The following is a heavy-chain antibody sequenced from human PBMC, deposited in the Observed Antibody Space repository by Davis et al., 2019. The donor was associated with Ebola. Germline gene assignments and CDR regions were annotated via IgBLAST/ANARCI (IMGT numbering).Heavy chain of an antibody. CDR3: ARGGSFDP. CDR1: GFTFSNYE. J-gene: IGHJ5*02. D-gene: IGHD2-15*01. CDR2: ISSGGNTI. V-gene: IGHV3-48*03. Sequence: LRLSCAASGFTFSNYEMNWVRQAPGKGLEWVSCISSGGNTIYYADSVKGRFTISRDNAKNSLYLQMDSLRAEDTAVYTCARGGSFDPWGQGTLVIVSS.